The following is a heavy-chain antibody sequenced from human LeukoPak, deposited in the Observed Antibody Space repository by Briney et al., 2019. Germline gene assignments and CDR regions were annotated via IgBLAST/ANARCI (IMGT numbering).Heavy chain of an antibody. Sequence: VASVKVSCKASGYTFTSYDINWVRQATGQGLEWMGWMNPNSGNTGYAQKFQGRVTMTRNTSISTAYMELSRLRSEDTAVYYCARVDSSSWYHYYMDVWGKGTTVTVSS. CDR3: ARVDSSSWYHYYMDV. J-gene: IGHJ6*03. CDR1: GYTFTSYD. V-gene: IGHV1-8*01. D-gene: IGHD6-13*01. CDR2: MNPNSGNT.